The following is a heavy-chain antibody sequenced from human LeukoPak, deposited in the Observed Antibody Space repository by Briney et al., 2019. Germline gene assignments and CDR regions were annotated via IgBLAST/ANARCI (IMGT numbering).Heavy chain of an antibody. CDR3: ARSPGRVAGPGDY. CDR1: GGSFSGYY. V-gene: IGHV4-34*01. J-gene: IGHJ4*02. D-gene: IGHD6-19*01. Sequence: PSETLSLTCAVYGGSFSGYYWSWIRQPPGKGLEWIGEINHSGSTNYNPSLKSRVTISVDTSKNQFSLKLSSVTAADTAVYYCARSPGRVAGPGDYWGQGTLVTVSS. CDR2: INHSGST.